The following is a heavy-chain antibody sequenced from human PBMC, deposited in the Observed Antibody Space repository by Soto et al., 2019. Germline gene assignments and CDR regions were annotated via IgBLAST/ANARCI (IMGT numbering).Heavy chain of an antibody. CDR2: ISGSGDTA. CDR1: EFIFGNYA. V-gene: IGHV3-23*01. D-gene: IGHD3-10*01. Sequence: GGSLRLSCAASEFIFGNYAMTWFRQAPGKGLEWISVISGSGDTADYADSVKGRFTISRDNSNNTLYLQMSSLRAEDTAVYYCAKPYKTGTYYRALFDHWGQGTLVTVSS. J-gene: IGHJ1*01. CDR3: AKPYKTGTYYRALFDH.